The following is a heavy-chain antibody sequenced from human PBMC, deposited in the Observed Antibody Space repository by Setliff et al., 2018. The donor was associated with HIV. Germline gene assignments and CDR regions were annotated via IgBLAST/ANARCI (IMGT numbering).Heavy chain of an antibody. CDR1: GFTFSDYY. CDR3: MYGGRTATTH. D-gene: IGHD4-17*01. J-gene: IGHJ4*02. CDR2: ITNTGSST. V-gene: IGHV3-11*04. Sequence: GGSLRLSCAASGFTFSDYYLNWFRLAPGKGLEWISHITNTGSSTNYADSVKGRFTISRDNAKYSLYLRMNTLRVEDTAVYYCMYGGRTATTHWGQGTLVTVSS.